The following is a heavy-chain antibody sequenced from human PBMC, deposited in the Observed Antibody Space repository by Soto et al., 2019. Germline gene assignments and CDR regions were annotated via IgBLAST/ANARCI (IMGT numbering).Heavy chain of an antibody. Sequence: QVQLVQSGAEVKKPGSSVKVSRKASGGIFSTYAISWLRQAPGQGLEWMGGIIPLFGTPNYAQRFQGRVTITADESTSTAYMELSRLRSEDTAVYYCARDRDDYGSGNYYNSIDFCGQGTLVTVSS. CDR2: IIPLFGTP. J-gene: IGHJ4*02. CDR1: GGIFSTYA. D-gene: IGHD3-10*01. V-gene: IGHV1-69*01. CDR3: ARDRDDYGSGNYYNSIDF.